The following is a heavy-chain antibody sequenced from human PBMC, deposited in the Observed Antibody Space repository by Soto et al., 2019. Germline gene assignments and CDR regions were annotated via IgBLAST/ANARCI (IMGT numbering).Heavy chain of an antibody. V-gene: IGHV4-4*02. J-gene: IGHJ3*02. CDR3: ARAPLYDSSGYRLRDAFDI. CDR1: GDSIRSINW. D-gene: IGHD3-22*01. Sequence: SETLSLTCAFLGDSIRSINWWSRVRQTPGKGLEWIGEIYHSGSTNYNPSLKSRVTISVDKSKNQFSLKLSSVTAADTAVYYCARAPLYDSSGYRLRDAFDIWGQGTMVT. CDR2: IYHSGST.